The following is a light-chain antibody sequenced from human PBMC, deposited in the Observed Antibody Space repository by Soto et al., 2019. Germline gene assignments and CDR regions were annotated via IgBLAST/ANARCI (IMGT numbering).Light chain of an antibody. V-gene: IGKV3-20*01. CDR3: QQYGSSPGT. CDR2: GAS. CDR1: QTIXXXX. J-gene: IGKJ1*01. Sequence: EVVLTQSPGTLSLSPGERATLSCRASQTIXXXXLAWYQQKPGPAPRLLIYGASSRATGIPDRFSGRGSGTXXXXXXXXXXXEXFAVYYYQQYGSSPGTFGQGTKVEIK.